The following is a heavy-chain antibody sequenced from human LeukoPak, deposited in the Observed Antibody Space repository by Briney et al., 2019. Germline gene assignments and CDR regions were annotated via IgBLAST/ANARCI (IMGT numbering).Heavy chain of an antibody. Sequence: SETLSLTCTVSGGSISSYYWSWIRQPPGKGLEWIGYIYYSGSTDYNPSLKSRVTISVDTSKNQFSLKLSSVTAADTAVYYCARAVAAGWLVFDYWGQGTLVTVSS. CDR3: ARAVAAGWLVFDY. V-gene: IGHV4-59*01. D-gene: IGHD6-19*01. CDR2: IYYSGST. J-gene: IGHJ4*02. CDR1: GGSISSYY.